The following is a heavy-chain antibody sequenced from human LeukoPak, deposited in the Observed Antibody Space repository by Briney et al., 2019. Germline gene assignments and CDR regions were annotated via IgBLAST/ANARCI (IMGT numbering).Heavy chain of an antibody. V-gene: IGHV4-39*07. Sequence: NPSETLSLTCTVSGGSISSSSYYWGWIRQPPGKGLEWIGSIYYSGSTYYNPSLKSRVTISVDTSKNQFSLKLSSVTAADTAVYYCARGDDYVWGAYFDYWGQGTLVTVSS. CDR3: ARGDDYVWGAYFDY. CDR1: GGSISSSSYY. D-gene: IGHD3-16*01. CDR2: IYYSGST. J-gene: IGHJ4*02.